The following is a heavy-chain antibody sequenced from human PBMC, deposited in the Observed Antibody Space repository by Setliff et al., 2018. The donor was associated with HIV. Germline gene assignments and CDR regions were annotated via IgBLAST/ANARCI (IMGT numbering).Heavy chain of an antibody. CDR1: GYTFTNYG. D-gene: IGHD2-2*03. V-gene: IGHV1-18*01. CDR2: ISAYNGNT. CDR3: ARDPYGYCTTTTCYVPGY. J-gene: IGHJ4*02. Sequence: ASVKVSCKASGYTFTNYGISWVRQAPGQGLEWMGWISAYNGNTNYAQKLQGRVTMTTDTSTSTAYMELRSLRSEDTAIYYCARDPYGYCTTTTCYVPGYWGQGTLVTVSS.